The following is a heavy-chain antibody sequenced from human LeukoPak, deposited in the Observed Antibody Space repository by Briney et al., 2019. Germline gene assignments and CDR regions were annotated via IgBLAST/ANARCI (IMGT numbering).Heavy chain of an antibody. CDR3: TTRPEPPGDYPLDY. V-gene: IGHV3-23*01. CDR1: GFTFRSYA. J-gene: IGHJ4*02. CDR2: ISGSGGST. D-gene: IGHD4-17*01. Sequence: GGSLRLSCAVSGFTFRSYAMSWVRQAPGKGLEWVSGISGSGGSTYYADSVKGRFTISRDNSKNTLYLQMNSLKTEDTAVYYCTTRPEPPGDYPLDYWGQGTLVTVSS.